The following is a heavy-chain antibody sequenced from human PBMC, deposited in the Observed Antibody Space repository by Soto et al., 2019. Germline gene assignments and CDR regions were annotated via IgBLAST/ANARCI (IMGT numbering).Heavy chain of an antibody. Sequence: QVQLVQSGAEVKKPGASVKDSCKASGYTFTSYAMHWVRQAPGQRLEWMGWINAGNGNTKYSQKFQGRVTITRDTSASTTYIELNSLRSEDTAVYYCARGPGGPDGPGDYWGQGTLVTVSS. CDR3: ARGPGGPDGPGDY. J-gene: IGHJ4*02. CDR1: GYTFTSYA. CDR2: INAGNGNT. V-gene: IGHV1-3*01. D-gene: IGHD2-15*01.